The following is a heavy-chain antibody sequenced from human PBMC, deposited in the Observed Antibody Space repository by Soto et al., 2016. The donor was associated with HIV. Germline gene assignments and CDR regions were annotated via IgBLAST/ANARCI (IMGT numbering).Heavy chain of an antibody. J-gene: IGHJ4*02. D-gene: IGHD3-10*01. V-gene: IGHV1-2*02. CDR3: ARESRLVRGIFDY. Sequence: QVHLVQSGAEVKKPGASVKVSCKASGYTFTGYYIHWVRQAPGERFEWMGWINPKRGATNYGQKFHGRVTMTQDTSTSTAYMELSSLRSDDTAIYYCARESRLVRGIFDYWGQGTLVTVSS. CDR1: GYTFTGYY. CDR2: INPKRGAT.